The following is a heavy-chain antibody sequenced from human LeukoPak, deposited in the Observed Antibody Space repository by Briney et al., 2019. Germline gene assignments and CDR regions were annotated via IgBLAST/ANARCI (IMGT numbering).Heavy chain of an antibody. CDR3: AKDQLRYSSGWYVHPIDY. J-gene: IGHJ4*02. CDR2: ISYDGSNK. CDR1: GFTFSSYA. V-gene: IGHV3-30*18. D-gene: IGHD6-19*01. Sequence: GGSLRLSCAASGFTFSSYAMSWVRQAPGKGLEWVAVISYDGSNKYYADSVKGRFTISRDNSKNTLYLQMNSLRAEDTAVYYCAKDQLRYSSGWYVHPIDYWGQGTLVTVSS.